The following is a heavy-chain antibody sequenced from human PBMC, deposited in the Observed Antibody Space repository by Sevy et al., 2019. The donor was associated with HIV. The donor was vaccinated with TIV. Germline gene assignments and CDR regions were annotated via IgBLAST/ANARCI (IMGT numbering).Heavy chain of an antibody. CDR1: GFTFSSYA. J-gene: IGHJ4*02. V-gene: IGHV3-23*01. CDR2: ISGSGGST. Sequence: GGSPRLSCAASGFTFSSYAMSWVRQAPGKGLEWVSAISGSGGSTYYADSVKGRFTISRDNSKNTLYLQMNSLRAEDTAVYYCANGRAAGIFDYWGQGTLVTVSS. D-gene: IGHD6-13*01. CDR3: ANGRAAGIFDY.